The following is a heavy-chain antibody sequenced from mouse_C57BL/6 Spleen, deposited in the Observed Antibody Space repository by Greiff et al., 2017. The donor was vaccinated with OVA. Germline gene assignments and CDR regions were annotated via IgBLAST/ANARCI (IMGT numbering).Heavy chain of an antibody. CDR1: GYTFTGYW. CDR2: ILPGSGST. CDR3: ARGGIYYDYEYYYAMDY. J-gene: IGHJ4*01. Sequence: VQLQQSGAELMKPGASVKLSCKATGYTFTGYWIEWVKQRPGHGLEWIGEILPGSGSTNYNEKFKGKATFTADTSSNTAYMQLSSLTTEDSAIYYCARGGIYYDYEYYYAMDYWGQGTSVTVSA. V-gene: IGHV1-9*01. D-gene: IGHD2-4*01.